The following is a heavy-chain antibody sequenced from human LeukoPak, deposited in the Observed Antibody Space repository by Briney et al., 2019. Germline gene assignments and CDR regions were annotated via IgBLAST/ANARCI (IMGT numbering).Heavy chain of an antibody. CDR1: GGSISSGDYY. CDR2: IYYSGST. Sequence: PSQTLSLTCTVSGGSISSGDYYWSWIRQPPGKGLEWIGYIYYSGSTYYNPSLKSRVTISVDTSKNQFSLKLSSVTAADTAVYYCARVSVDRVVAATRVGAFDIWGQGTMVTVSS. D-gene: IGHD2-15*01. CDR3: ARVSVDRVVAATRVGAFDI. J-gene: IGHJ3*02. V-gene: IGHV4-30-4*01.